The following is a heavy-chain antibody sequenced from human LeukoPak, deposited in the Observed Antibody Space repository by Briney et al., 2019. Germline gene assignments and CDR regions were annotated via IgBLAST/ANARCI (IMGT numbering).Heavy chain of an antibody. D-gene: IGHD3-22*01. CDR1: GYTFTGYY. V-gene: IGHV1-2*02. Sequence: ASVKVSCKASGYTFTGYYMHWVRQAPGQGLEWMGWINPNSGGTNYAQKFQGRVTMTRDTSISTAYMELSRLRSDDTAVYYCAAALLNYCDSSEDMGFDYWGQGTLATVSS. CDR2: INPNSGGT. CDR3: AAALLNYCDSSEDMGFDY. J-gene: IGHJ4*02.